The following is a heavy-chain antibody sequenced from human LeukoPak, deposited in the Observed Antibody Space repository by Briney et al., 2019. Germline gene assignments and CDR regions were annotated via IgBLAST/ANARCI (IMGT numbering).Heavy chain of an antibody. CDR3: ARGHSSGWYVGY. CDR2: MNPNSGNT. D-gene: IGHD6-19*01. CDR1: GYTFTSYD. Sequence: ASVKVSCKASGYTFTSYDINWVRQATGQGLEWMGWMNPNSGNTGYAQKFQGRVTMTRNTSISTAYMELSSLRSEDTAVYYCARGHSSGWYVGYWGQGTLVTVSS. V-gene: IGHV1-8*01. J-gene: IGHJ4*02.